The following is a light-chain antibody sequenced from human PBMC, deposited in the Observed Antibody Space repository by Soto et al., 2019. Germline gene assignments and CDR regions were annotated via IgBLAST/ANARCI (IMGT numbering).Light chain of an antibody. CDR2: GSS. J-gene: IGKJ2*01. CDR3: QQYGTSPYT. V-gene: IGKV3-20*01. Sequence: EIVLTQSPGTLSLSPGERATLSCTASQSVSNNFLAWYQQKPGQAPRLLIFGSSSRATGIPDGFSASGSGTDFTLTITRLEPEDFAVYYCQQYGTSPYTFGQGTKLDI. CDR1: QSVSNNF.